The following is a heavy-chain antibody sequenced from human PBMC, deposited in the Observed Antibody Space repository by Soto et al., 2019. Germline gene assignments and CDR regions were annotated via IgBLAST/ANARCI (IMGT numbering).Heavy chain of an antibody. J-gene: IGHJ5*02. CDR1: GGAISSSSYY. D-gene: IGHD3-10*01. V-gene: IGHV4-39*01. Sequence: SETLSLTCTVSGGAISSSSYYWGWIRQPPGKGLEWIGSLYYSGSTYYIPSHKSRVTISVDTSKNQFSLKLSSGTAADTAVDYCARTIPLTYYYGSGSYPKSWFDPLGQGTLVTASS. CDR2: LYYSGST. CDR3: ARTIPLTYYYGSGSYPKSWFDP.